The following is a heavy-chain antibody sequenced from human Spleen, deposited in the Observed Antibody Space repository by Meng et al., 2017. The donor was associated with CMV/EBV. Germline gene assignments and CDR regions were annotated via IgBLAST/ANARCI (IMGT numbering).Heavy chain of an antibody. Sequence: GGSLRLSCAASGFTFSSYSMNWVRQAPGKGLEWVSSISSSSSYIYYADSVKGRFTISRDNAKNSLYLQMNSLRAEDTAVYYCARDSRYDSSGWYVDDAFDIWGQGTMVTVSS. CDR2: ISSSSSYI. D-gene: IGHD6-19*01. CDR3: ARDSRYDSSGWYVDDAFDI. CDR1: GFTFSSYS. J-gene: IGHJ3*02. V-gene: IGHV3-21*01.